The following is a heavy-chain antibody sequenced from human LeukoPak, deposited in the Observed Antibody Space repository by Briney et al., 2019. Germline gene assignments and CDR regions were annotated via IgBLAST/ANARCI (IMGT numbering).Heavy chain of an antibody. CDR1: GYTFTSYG. D-gene: IGHD3-22*01. J-gene: IGHJ3*02. CDR3: ARFRGITCYYDSTPYPDAFDI. V-gene: IGHV1-18*01. Sequence: ASVKVSCKASGYTFTSYGISWVRQAPGQGLEWMGWISAYNGNTNYAQKLQGRVTMTTDTSTSTAYMELRSLRSDDTAVYYCARFRGITCYYDSTPYPDAFDIWGQGTMVTVSS. CDR2: ISAYNGNT.